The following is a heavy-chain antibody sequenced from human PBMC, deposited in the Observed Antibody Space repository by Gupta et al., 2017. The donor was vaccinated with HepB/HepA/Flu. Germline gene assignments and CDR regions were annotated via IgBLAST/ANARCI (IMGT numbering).Heavy chain of an antibody. CDR1: GGSMTTYY. CDR2: IFNTGRT. Sequence: QVQLQESGPGLVKPSETLSLTCTMSGGSMTTYYWSWVRQPPGKGLEWIGYIFNTGRTNYNPSLKGRVTIFLDTSKNQVSLKLTSLTTADTAIYYCARAEFFGELDYYGLDVWGQGTTVTVSS. CDR3: ARAEFFGELDYYGLDV. D-gene: IGHD3-16*01. J-gene: IGHJ6*02. V-gene: IGHV4-59*01.